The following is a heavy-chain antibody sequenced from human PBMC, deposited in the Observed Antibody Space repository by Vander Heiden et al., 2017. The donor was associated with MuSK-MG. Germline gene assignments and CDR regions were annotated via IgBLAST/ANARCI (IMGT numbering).Heavy chain of an antibody. V-gene: IGHV1-69*04. D-gene: IGHD3-16*01. CDR1: GGIFNNYA. J-gene: IGHJ4*02. CDR3: AKSMGAYYDYVWGSFPLDD. CDR2: SFPSGAVA. Sequence: QVVLVLSGAEVSKPGSSVKVSCKTSGGIFNNYAILCVRLAPGYGLEWMGRSFPSGAVANYRQRFQGRVTITADESTSTVYMELSSLRSEDTAVYYCAKSMGAYYDYVWGSFPLDDWGPGSLVTVSS.